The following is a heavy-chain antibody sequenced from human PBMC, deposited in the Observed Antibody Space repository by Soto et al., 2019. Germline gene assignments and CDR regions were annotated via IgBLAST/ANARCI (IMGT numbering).Heavy chain of an antibody. CDR3: ARPLFVYGDYDFDY. CDR2: INSPSNAI. Sequence: GGSLRLSCAASGFTFSRFAMSWVRQAPGKGLEWISYINSPSNAIYYADSVRGRFTISRDIAKNSLYLQMDSLRAEDTAVYYCARPLFVYGDYDFDYWGQGTLVTVSS. J-gene: IGHJ4*02. V-gene: IGHV3-48*01. D-gene: IGHD4-17*01. CDR1: GFTFSRFA.